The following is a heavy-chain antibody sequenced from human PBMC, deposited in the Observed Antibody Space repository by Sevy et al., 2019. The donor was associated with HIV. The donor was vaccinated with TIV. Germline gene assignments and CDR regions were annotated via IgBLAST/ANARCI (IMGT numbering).Heavy chain of an antibody. CDR2: INPNSGGT. J-gene: IGHJ4*02. CDR3: CYLSQWGSGSYRYFDY. Sequence: ASVKVSCKASGYTFTGYYMHWVRQAPGQGLEWMGWINPNSGGTNYAQKFQGRVTMTRDTSISTAYMEVGRMRSDDTAVYYCCYLSQWGSGSYRYFDYWGQGTLVTVSS. V-gene: IGHV1-2*02. CDR1: GYTFTGYY. D-gene: IGHD3-10*01.